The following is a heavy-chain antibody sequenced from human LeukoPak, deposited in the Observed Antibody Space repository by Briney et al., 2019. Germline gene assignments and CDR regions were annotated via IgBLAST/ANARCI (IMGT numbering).Heavy chain of an antibody. CDR3: ARGPTTIRGDRTKWFDP. CDR2: SYYSGTT. D-gene: IGHD3-10*01. V-gene: IGHV4-59*01. J-gene: IGHJ5*02. CDR1: GGSISSYY. Sequence: PSETLSLTCTVSGGSISSYYWSWIRQPPGKRLEWVGYSYYSGTTNYNPSLKSRVTISVDTSKNQFSLNLNSVTAADTAVYYCARGPTTIRGDRTKWFDPWRQGALVTVSS.